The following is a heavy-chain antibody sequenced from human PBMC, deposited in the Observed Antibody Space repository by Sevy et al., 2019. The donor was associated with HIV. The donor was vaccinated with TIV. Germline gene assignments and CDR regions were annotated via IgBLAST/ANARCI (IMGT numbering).Heavy chain of an antibody. CDR2: MSPKSGST. Sequence: ASVKVSCKGSGDTFSTYDINWVRQAPGQGLEWMGWMSPKSGSTGFAQTFQGRLTMTRDTSINTAYMELSSLRSEDTAVYYCASGGSGDVWDYGYYYYGMDVWGQGTTVTVSS. V-gene: IGHV1-8*02. D-gene: IGHD3-3*01. J-gene: IGHJ6*02. CDR1: GDTFSTYD. CDR3: ASGGSGDVWDYGYYYYGMDV.